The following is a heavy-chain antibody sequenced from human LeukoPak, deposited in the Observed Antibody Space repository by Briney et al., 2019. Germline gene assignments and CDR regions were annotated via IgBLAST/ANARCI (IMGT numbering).Heavy chain of an antibody. CDR2: MYYSGRS. Sequence: KSSETLSLTCTVSGVSVSSSYYYWAWIRQPPGKGLEWIGSMYYSGRSYYNPSLDNRVTILVDTSKNQFSLKLRSVTAADTAVYYCARAFYSSSWYHKEDFFDYWGQGTPVTVSS. V-gene: IGHV4-39*07. CDR3: ARAFYSSSWYHKEDFFDY. D-gene: IGHD6-13*01. CDR1: GVSVSSSYYY. J-gene: IGHJ4*02.